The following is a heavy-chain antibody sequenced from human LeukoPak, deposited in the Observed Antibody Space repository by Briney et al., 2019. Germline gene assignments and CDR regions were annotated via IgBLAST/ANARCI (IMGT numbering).Heavy chain of an antibody. CDR3: ARPYYYDSSGFN. CDR1: GFTFSSYW. D-gene: IGHD3-22*01. J-gene: IGHJ4*02. V-gene: IGHV3-74*01. Sequence: GGSLRLSCAASGFTFSSYWMHWVRQAPGKGLVWVSRTNSDGSSTSYADSVKGRFTISRDNAKNTLYLQMNSLRAEDTAVYYCARPYYYDSSGFNWGQGTLVTVSS. CDR2: TNSDGSST.